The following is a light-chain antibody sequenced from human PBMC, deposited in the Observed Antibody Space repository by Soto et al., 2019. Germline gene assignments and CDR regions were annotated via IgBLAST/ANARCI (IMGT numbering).Light chain of an antibody. CDR1: QSVSTH. J-gene: IGKJ4*01. Sequence: EIVVTQSPATLSLSTGERATLSCSASQSVSTHLAWFQQKPGQAPRLLIYDASNRATGIPARFSGSGSGTDFTLTISSLEHEDFEVYYCQQRTNCPLTFGGGTKVEIK. CDR2: DAS. CDR3: QQRTNCPLT. V-gene: IGKV3-11*01.